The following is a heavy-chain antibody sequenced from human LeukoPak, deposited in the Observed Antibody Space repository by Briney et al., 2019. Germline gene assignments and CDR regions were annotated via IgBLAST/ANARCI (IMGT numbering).Heavy chain of an antibody. J-gene: IGHJ6*03. CDR3: ARQSYYDSSGYYDSLYYYYMDV. CDR1: GGSISSYY. Sequence: SETLSLTCTVPGGSISSYYWSWIRQPPGKGLEWIGYIYYSGSTNYNPSLKSRVTISVDTSKNQFSLKLSSVTAADTAVYYCARQSYYDSSGYYDSLYYYYMDVWGKGTTVTVSS. D-gene: IGHD3-22*01. CDR2: IYYSGST. V-gene: IGHV4-59*08.